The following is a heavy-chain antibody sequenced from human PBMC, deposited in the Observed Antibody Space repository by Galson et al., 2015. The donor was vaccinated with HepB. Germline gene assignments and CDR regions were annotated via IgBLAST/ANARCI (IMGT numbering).Heavy chain of an antibody. CDR2: IFYSGST. J-gene: IGHJ4*02. D-gene: IGHD1-20*01. Sequence: TLSLTCTVSRGSISSGNYYWTWIRQHPGKGLEWIGYIFYSGSTYYNPSLKSRAVISMDPSKNQFFLKLSSVTAADTAVYYCARTFEGITGNPLFEYWGQGTLVTVSS. V-gene: IGHV4-31*03. CDR1: RGSISSGNYY. CDR3: ARTFEGITGNPLFEY.